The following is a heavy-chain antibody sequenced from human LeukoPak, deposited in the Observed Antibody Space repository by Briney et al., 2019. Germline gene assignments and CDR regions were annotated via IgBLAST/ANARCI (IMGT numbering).Heavy chain of an antibody. D-gene: IGHD3-10*01. J-gene: IGHJ4*02. Sequence: GESLRLSCAASGFAFRTYAMSWVRQAPGKGLEGVSAISGSGDKTFYAESVRGRFTISRDNSKNTLYLQMNSLRAEDTAVYYCAKDLNYGFDSWGQGTLVTVSS. CDR3: AKDLNYGFDS. V-gene: IGHV3-23*01. CDR2: ISGSGDKT. CDR1: GFAFRTYA.